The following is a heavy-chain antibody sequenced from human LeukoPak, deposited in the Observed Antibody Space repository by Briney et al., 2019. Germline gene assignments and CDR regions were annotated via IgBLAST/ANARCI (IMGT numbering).Heavy chain of an antibody. CDR3: ARTTAAVAENDAFDI. D-gene: IGHD6-19*01. V-gene: IGHV1-2*02. Sequence: ASVKVSCKASGYTFTGYYMHWVRQAPGQGLEWMGWINPNSGGTNYAQKFQGRVTMTRDTSISTAYMELSRLRSDDTAVYYCARTTAAVAENDAFDIWGQGTMVTVSS. J-gene: IGHJ3*02. CDR2: INPNSGGT. CDR1: GYTFTGYY.